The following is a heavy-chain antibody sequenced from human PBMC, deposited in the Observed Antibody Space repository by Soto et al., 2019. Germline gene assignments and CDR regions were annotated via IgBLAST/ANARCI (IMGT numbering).Heavy chain of an antibody. D-gene: IGHD3-10*01. Sequence: LRLSCAASGSTFSSYAMSWVRQAPGKGLEWVSAISGSGGSTYYADSVKGRFTISRDNSKNTLYLQMNSLRAEDTAVYYCAKGGFDYGSGRYYYYYGMDVWGQGTTVTVSS. CDR1: GSTFSSYA. V-gene: IGHV3-23*01. J-gene: IGHJ6*02. CDR3: AKGGFDYGSGRYYYYYGMDV. CDR2: ISGSGGST.